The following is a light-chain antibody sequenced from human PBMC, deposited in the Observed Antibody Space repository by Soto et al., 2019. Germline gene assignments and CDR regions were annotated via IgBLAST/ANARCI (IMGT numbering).Light chain of an antibody. CDR1: QSISSY. CDR3: QQSHSTPLT. V-gene: IGKV1-39*01. Sequence: DIQMTQSPSSLSVSVGDRVTITCRASQSISSYLNWYQQKPGKAPSLLIYVASSLQSGVPSRFSGSGSGTDFTLTISSLQPEDFATYYCQQSHSTPLTFGQGTKLEIK. CDR2: VAS. J-gene: IGKJ2*01.